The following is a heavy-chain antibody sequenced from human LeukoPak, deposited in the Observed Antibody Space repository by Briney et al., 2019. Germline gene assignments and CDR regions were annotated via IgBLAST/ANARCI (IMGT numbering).Heavy chain of an antibody. CDR1: GYSISSGYY. J-gene: IGHJ4*02. CDR2: LYHSGST. Sequence: SETLSLTCTVSGYSISSGYYWGWIRQPPGKGLEWIGSLYHSGSTYYNPSLKSRVTISVDTSKNQFSLKLSSVTAADTAVYYCARVGRDGYNPDYWGQGTLVTVSS. D-gene: IGHD5-24*01. CDR3: ARVGRDGYNPDY. V-gene: IGHV4-38-2*02.